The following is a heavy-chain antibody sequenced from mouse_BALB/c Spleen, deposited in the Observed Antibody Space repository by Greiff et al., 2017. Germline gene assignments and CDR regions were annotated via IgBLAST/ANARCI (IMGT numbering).Heavy chain of an antibody. CDR1: GYSITSDYA. CDR3: ARKAWFAY. J-gene: IGHJ3*01. V-gene: IGHV3-2*02. CDR2: ISYSGST. Sequence: EVKVEESGPGLVKPSQSLSLTCTVTGYSITSDYAWNWIRQFPGNKLEWMGYISYSGSTSYNPSLKSRISITRDTSKNQFFLQLNSVTTEDTATYYCARKAWFAYWGQGTLVTVSA.